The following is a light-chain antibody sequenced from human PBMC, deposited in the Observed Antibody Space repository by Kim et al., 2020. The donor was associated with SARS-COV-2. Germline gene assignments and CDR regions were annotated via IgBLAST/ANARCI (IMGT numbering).Light chain of an antibody. J-gene: IGKJ5*01. V-gene: IGKV1-33*01. Sequence: EIQMTQSPPSLPASIGDRVTITCRASQDISNYVNWYQQKPGLAPTVLIFDASNLQPGVPSRFSGSGSGTIFTLNISSLQPEDVATYYCQQYHNLPITFGQGTRLEIK. CDR3: QQYHNLPIT. CDR2: DAS. CDR1: QDISNY.